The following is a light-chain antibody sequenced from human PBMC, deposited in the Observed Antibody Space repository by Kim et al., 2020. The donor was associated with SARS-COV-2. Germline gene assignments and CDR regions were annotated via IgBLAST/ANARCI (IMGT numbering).Light chain of an antibody. CDR3: QSYDSSLSGWV. Sequence: QPVLTQPPSVSGAPGQRVTISCTGSSSNIGAGFDVHWFQQLPGTAPKLLISGNSNRPSGVPDRFSGSKSATSASLAITGLQAEDEADYYCQSYDSSLSGWVFGGGTQLTVL. CDR2: GNS. J-gene: IGLJ3*02. CDR1: SSNIGAGFD. V-gene: IGLV1-40*01.